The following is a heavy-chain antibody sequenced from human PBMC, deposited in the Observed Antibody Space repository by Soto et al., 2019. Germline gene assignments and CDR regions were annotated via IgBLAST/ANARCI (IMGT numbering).Heavy chain of an antibody. V-gene: IGHV4-39*01. Sequence: PSETLSLTCTASGASISSSCYYWGWIRQHPGKGLEWIRSNNYSGSTYNNPSLKSPITISVDTTKTQFTLKVSSVTAAGTALYYCARGHGQLVLICFDLWGGGTGVTVPS. CDR3: ARGHGQLVLICFDL. J-gene: IGHJ5*02. CDR1: GASISSSCYY. D-gene: IGHD6-13*01. CDR2: NNYSGST.